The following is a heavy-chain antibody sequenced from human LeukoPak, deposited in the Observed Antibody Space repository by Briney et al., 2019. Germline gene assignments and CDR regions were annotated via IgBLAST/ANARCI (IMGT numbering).Heavy chain of an antibody. D-gene: IGHD2-15*01. CDR3: ARRLRVGGGDHYYYGMDV. Sequence: ASVKVSCKASGYTFTSYGISWVRPAPGQGLERMGWISAYNGNTNCAQKLQGRVTMTTDTSTSTAYMELRSLRSDDTAVYYCARRLRVGGGDHYYYGMDVWGQGTTVTVSS. V-gene: IGHV1-18*01. J-gene: IGHJ6*02. CDR2: ISAYNGNT. CDR1: GYTFTSYG.